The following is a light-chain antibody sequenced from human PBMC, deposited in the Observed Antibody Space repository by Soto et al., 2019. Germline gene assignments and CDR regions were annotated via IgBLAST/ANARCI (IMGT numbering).Light chain of an antibody. CDR2: DAS. CDR3: QQRSNWPPYT. J-gene: IGKJ2*01. V-gene: IGKV3-11*01. CDR1: QSVSSY. Sequence: EIVLTQSPATLSLSPGERATLSCRASQSVSSYLAWYQQKPGQAPRLLIYDASNRATGIPARFSCSGSGTDLTLTISSLEPEDFAVYYCQQRSNWPPYTFGQGTKLEI.